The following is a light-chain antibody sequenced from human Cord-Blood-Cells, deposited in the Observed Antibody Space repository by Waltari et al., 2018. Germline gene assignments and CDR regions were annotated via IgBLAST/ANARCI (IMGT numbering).Light chain of an antibody. Sequence: EIVLTQSPATLSLSPGERATLSCRASQSVSSYLAWYQQKPGQAPRLLIYDASNRATGIPARFSGSGSGTDFTLTISSLEPEDFAVYYCQQRSNWYTFGHGDQAGDQT. CDR3: QQRSNWYT. V-gene: IGKV3-11*01. J-gene: IGKJ2*01. CDR1: QSVSSY. CDR2: DAS.